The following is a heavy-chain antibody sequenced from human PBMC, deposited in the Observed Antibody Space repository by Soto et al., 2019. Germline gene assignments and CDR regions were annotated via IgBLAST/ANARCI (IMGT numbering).Heavy chain of an antibody. CDR1: GFTFSNAC. V-gene: IGHV3-15*07. D-gene: IGHD3-10*01. J-gene: IGHJ3*01. CDR3: SDGSGKFAFDV. Sequence: GGSLRLSCADSGFTFSNACINWVRQAPGGGLEWVGRIKSKTDGGTTAYAAPVQGRFTISRDDSKNTVYLQMNSLKTEDTAVYYCSDGSGKFAFDVWGQGTMVTVSS. CDR2: IKSKTDGGTT.